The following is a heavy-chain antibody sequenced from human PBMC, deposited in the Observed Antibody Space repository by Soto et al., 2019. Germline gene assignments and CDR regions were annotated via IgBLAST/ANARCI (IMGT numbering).Heavy chain of an antibody. CDR2: ISYDGSNK. Sequence: PGGSLRLSCAASGFTFSSYAMHWVRQAPGKGLEWVAVISYDGSNKYYADSVKGRFTISRDNSKNTLYLQMNSLRAEDTAVYYCAKLFSFDYWGQGTLVTVSS. V-gene: IGHV3-30*04. CDR3: AKLFSFDY. J-gene: IGHJ4*02. D-gene: IGHD3-10*01. CDR1: GFTFSSYA.